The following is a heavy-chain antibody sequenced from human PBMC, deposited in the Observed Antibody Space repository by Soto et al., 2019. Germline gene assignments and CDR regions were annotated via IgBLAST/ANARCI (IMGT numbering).Heavy chain of an antibody. CDR2: IYHSGST. Sequence: SETLSLTCAVSGGSISSSNWWSWVRQPPGKGLEWIGEIYHSGSTNYNPSLKSRVTIPVDKSKNQFSLKLSSVTAADTAVYYCARDPYCSGGSCYYYGMDVWGQGTTVTVSS. V-gene: IGHV4-4*02. CDR3: ARDPYCSGGSCYYYGMDV. D-gene: IGHD2-15*01. CDR1: GGSISSSNW. J-gene: IGHJ6*02.